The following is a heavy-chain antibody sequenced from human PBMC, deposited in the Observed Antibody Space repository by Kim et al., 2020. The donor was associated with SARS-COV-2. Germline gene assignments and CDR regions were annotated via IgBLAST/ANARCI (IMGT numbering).Heavy chain of an antibody. CDR1: GGSFSGYY. CDR3: ARERDILTGYYGMYV. V-gene: IGHV4-34*01. CDR2: INHSGST. J-gene: IGHJ6*02. Sequence: SETLSLTCAVYGGSFSGYYWSWIRQPPGKGLEWIGEINHSGSTNYNPSLKSRVTISVDTSKNQFSLKLSSVTAADTAVYYCARERDILTGYYGMYVWGQGTTVTVS. D-gene: IGHD3-9*01.